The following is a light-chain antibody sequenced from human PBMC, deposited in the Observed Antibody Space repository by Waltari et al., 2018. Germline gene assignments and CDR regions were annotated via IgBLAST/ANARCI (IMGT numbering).Light chain of an antibody. J-gene: IGKJ4*01. CDR3: QQYNRWPPLT. Sequence: ETVMTQSPATLSMSPGERAILSCRASQGIHDNLAWYQQKPGQAPRLLIYRASTRATCIPARFSGSGSGTDFTLTITSLQSEDSALYYCQQYNRWPPLTFGGGTKVEI. CDR1: QGIHDN. CDR2: RAS. V-gene: IGKV3-15*01.